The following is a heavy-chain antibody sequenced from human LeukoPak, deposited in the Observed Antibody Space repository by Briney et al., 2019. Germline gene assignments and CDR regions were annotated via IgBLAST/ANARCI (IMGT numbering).Heavy chain of an antibody. J-gene: IGHJ4*02. CDR1: GFTVSSNY. CDR2: IYSGGST. V-gene: IGHV3-53*01. D-gene: IGHD6-6*01. CDR3: ARDLGRYSSSVY. Sequence: GGSLRLSCAASGFTVSSNYMSWVRQAPGKGLEWVSVIYSGGSTYYADSLKGRFTISRDNSKNTLYLQMNSLRAEDTAVYYCARDLGRYSSSVYWGQGTLVTVSS.